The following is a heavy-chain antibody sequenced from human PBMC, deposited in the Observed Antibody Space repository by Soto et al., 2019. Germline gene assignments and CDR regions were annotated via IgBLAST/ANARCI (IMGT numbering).Heavy chain of an antibody. Sequence: SETLSLTCTVSGGSISSSSYYWGWIRQPPGKGLEWIGSIYYSGSTYYNPSLKSRVTVSVDTSKNQFSLKLSSVTAADTAVYYCATGYSSSWPYFDYWGQGTLVTVSS. D-gene: IGHD6-13*01. CDR1: GGSISSSSYY. CDR2: IYYSGST. V-gene: IGHV4-39*01. CDR3: ATGYSSSWPYFDY. J-gene: IGHJ4*02.